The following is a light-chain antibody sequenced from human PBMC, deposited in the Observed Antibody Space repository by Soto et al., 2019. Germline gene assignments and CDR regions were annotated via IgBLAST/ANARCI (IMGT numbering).Light chain of an antibody. J-gene: IGLJ3*02. Sequence: QSALTQPASVSGSPGQSITISCSDTSSDIGAYNYVAWYQRHPGEAPKLIIYAVSDRPSGVSYRFSGSKSGNTASLTISGLQAEDEAHYYCSSSTTRGTLVFGGGTKLTVL. CDR1: SSDIGAYNY. CDR2: AVS. V-gene: IGLV2-14*01. CDR3: SSSTTRGTLV.